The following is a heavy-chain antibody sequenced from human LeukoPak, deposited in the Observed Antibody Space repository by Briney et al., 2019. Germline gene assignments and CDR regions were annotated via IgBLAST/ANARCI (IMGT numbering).Heavy chain of an antibody. Sequence: PSETLSLTCTVSGGSISSYYWSWIRQSPGKGLEWIGYISYSGITNYNPSLKSRVTISVDTSKNQFSLRLRSVTAADTAVYFCAGDIAAVNIPGSRLDPWGQGTLVTVSS. CDR1: GGSISSYY. CDR3: AGDIAAVNIPGSRLDP. D-gene: IGHD6-13*01. V-gene: IGHV4-59*08. J-gene: IGHJ5*02. CDR2: ISYSGIT.